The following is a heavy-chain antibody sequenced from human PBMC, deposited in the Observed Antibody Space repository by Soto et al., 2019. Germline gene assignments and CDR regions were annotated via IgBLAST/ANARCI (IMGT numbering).Heavy chain of an antibody. CDR3: ARQRLTPAMAST. Sequence: QVQLVQSGAEVKKPGSSVKVSCKSSGGTFSSYTISWVRQAPGQGLEWMGRIIPILGIANYAQKFKGRVTITEDKSTSTAYMELGSLRSEDTPVYYCARQRLTPAMASTLGQGTLVTVSS. D-gene: IGHD5-18*01. J-gene: IGHJ5*02. CDR1: GGTFSSYT. V-gene: IGHV1-69*02. CDR2: IIPILGIA.